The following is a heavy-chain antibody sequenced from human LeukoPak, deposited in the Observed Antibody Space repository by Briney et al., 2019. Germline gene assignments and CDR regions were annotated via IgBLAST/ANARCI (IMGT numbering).Heavy chain of an antibody. CDR1: GYTFTGYY. Sequence: ASVKVSCKASGYTFTGYYMHWVRQAPGQGLEWMGWINPNSGGTNYAQKFQGRVTMTRDTSISTAYMELSRLRSDDTAVYYCARDGLKGYGSGRPIDYWGQGTLVTVSS. J-gene: IGHJ4*02. V-gene: IGHV1-2*02. CDR2: INPNSGGT. CDR3: ARDGLKGYGSGRPIDY. D-gene: IGHD3-10*01.